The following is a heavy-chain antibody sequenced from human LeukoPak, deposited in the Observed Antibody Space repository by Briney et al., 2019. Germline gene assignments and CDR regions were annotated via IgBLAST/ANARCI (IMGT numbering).Heavy chain of an antibody. CDR3: AKGPLSELAVDY. CDR1: GFTFNSYG. D-gene: IGHD5-24*01. V-gene: IGHV3-30*18. Sequence: GGSLRLSCAASGFTFNSYGMHWVRQAPGKGLEWVAVISYDGSNKYYADSVKGRFTISRDNSKNTLYLQMNSLRAEDTAVYYCAKGPLSELAVDYWGQGTLVTVSS. CDR2: ISYDGSNK. J-gene: IGHJ4*02.